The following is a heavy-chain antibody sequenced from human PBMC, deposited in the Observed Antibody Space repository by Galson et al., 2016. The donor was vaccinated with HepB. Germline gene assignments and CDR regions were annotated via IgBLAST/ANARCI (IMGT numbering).Heavy chain of an antibody. CDR2: ISHDAIHT. CDR1: GFTFSDWD. J-gene: IGHJ6*03. Sequence: SLRLSCAASGFTFSDWDFHWIRQAPGEGLEWVARISHDAIHTSYADSLKGRFTISRDNSKNTVDPQIHSLRSEDAAVYFCARDFKLGAPDYMDVWGKGTTVTVS. D-gene: IGHD1-26*01. CDR3: ARDFKLGAPDYMDV. V-gene: IGHV3-30-3*01.